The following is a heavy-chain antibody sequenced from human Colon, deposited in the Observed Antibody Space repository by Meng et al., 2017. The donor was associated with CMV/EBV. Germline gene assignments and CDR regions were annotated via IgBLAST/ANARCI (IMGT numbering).Heavy chain of an antibody. Sequence: GGSLRLSCAFSGLSFKSYAMTWVRQAPGQGLEWVAVISSSGDETYYADSVQGRFIVSRDNAKSTLFLQIHGLGAEDTAIYYCAKNLFVPPAIMSVFAPNDYWGQGTLVTVPS. CDR1: GLSFKSYA. CDR3: AKNLFVPPAIMSVFAPNDY. V-gene: IGHV3-23*01. D-gene: IGHD2-2*02. J-gene: IGHJ4*02. CDR2: ISSSGDET.